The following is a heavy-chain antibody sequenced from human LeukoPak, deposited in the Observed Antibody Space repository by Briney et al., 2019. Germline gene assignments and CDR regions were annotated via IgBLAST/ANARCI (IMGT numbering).Heavy chain of an antibody. D-gene: IGHD4-23*01. CDR3: ARDTTTVGAAFDI. Sequence: GGSLRLSCAASGFTVSSNYMSWARQAPGKGLEWVSLIYSGGSTYYADSVKGRFTISRDNSKNTLYLQMNSLRAADTAVCYCARDTTTVGAAFDIWGQGAIVTVSS. J-gene: IGHJ3*02. CDR1: GFTVSSNY. V-gene: IGHV3-53*01. CDR2: IYSGGST.